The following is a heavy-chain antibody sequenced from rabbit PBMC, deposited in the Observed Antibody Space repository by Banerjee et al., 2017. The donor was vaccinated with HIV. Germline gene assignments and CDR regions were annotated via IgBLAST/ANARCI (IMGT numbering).Heavy chain of an antibody. J-gene: IGHJ6*01. V-gene: IGHV1S40*01. CDR3: ARGGYGGDSGATGL. Sequence: QSLEESGGDLVKPGASLTLTCTASGFSFSSNYYMCWVRQAPGKGLEWIGCIYSDSSGSTYYASGAKGRFTISKTSSTTVTLQMTSLTAADTATYFCARGGYGGDSGATGLWGPGTLVTVS. D-gene: IGHD3-1*01. CDR1: GFSFSSNYY. CDR2: IYSDSSGST.